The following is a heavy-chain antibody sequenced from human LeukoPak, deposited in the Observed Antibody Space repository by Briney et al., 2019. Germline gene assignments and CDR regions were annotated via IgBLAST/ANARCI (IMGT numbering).Heavy chain of an antibody. CDR1: GFTFSSNA. J-gene: IGHJ4*02. CDR2: ISGSGSTT. Sequence: GGSLRLSCAASGFTFSSNAMSWVRQAPGKGLEWVSIISGSGSTTYYADSVKGRFTISRDNSKNTLYLQMNSLRAEDTAVYYCAKLNVGSSSWYDFFDYWGQGTLVTVSS. V-gene: IGHV3-23*01. CDR3: AKLNVGSSSWYDFFDY. D-gene: IGHD6-13*01.